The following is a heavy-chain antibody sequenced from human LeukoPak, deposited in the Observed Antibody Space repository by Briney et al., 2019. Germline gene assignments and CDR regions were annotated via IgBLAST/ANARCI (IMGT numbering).Heavy chain of an antibody. CDR1: GFTFSSYS. Sequence: GGSLRLSCAASGFTFSSYSMNWVRQAPGKGLEWVSYISGSSSTIYYADSVKGRFTVSRDNAKNSLYLQMSSLRDDDTAVYYCARRDGDYWGQGTLVTVSS. CDR2: ISGSSSTI. CDR3: ARRDGDY. V-gene: IGHV3-48*02. D-gene: IGHD6-6*01. J-gene: IGHJ4*02.